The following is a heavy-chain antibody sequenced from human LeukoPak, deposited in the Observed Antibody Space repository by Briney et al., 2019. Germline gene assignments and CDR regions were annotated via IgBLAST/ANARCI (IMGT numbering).Heavy chain of an antibody. V-gene: IGHV1-69*06. J-gene: IGHJ5*02. CDR1: GGTFSSYA. D-gene: IGHD4-17*01. CDR2: IIPIFGTA. CDR3: AREGAYGDHGGNWFDP. Sequence: SVKVSCRASGGTFSSYAISWVRQAPGQGLEWMGGIIPIFGTANYAQKFQGRVTITAGKSTSTAYMELSSLRSEDTAVYYCAREGAYGDHGGNWFDPWGQGTLVTVSS.